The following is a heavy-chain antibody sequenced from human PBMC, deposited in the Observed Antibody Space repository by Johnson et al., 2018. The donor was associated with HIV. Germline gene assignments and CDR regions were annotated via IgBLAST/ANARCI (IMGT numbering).Heavy chain of an antibody. J-gene: IGHJ3*02. D-gene: IGHD1-26*01. CDR2: IYSGGTT. Sequence: EVQVVESGGGLVQPGGSLRLSCAVSGFSVSTNYINWVRQAPGKGLEWVSVIYSGGTTYYGDSVMGRFTISRANSNNTVYLQMNSLRAEDTAVYFCARDPLVGTVTVGAFEIWCQGTMVTVSS. V-gene: IGHV3-66*01. CDR3: ARDPLVGTVTVGAFEI. CDR1: GFSVSTNY.